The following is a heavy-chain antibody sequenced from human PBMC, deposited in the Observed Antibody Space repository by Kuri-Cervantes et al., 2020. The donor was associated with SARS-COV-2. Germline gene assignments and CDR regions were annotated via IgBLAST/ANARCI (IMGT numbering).Heavy chain of an antibody. CDR1: GFTFSSYS. J-gene: IGHJ6*02. D-gene: IGHD3-9*01. CDR3: ARDPTAGRLRYFDWFSSGPSNYYGMDV. CDR2: ISSSSSYI. Sequence: GGSLRLSCAASGFTFSSYSMNWVRQAPGKGLEWVSSISSSSSYIYYADSVKGRFTISRDNATNSLYLQMNSLRAEDTAVYCCARDPTAGRLRYFDWFSSGPSNYYGMDVWGQGTTVTVSS. V-gene: IGHV3-21*01.